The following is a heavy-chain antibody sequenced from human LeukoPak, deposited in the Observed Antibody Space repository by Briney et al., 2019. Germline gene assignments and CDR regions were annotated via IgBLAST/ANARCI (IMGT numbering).Heavy chain of an antibody. CDR2: IYPNSGGT. D-gene: IGHD3-3*01. CDR1: GYTFTAYY. V-gene: IGHV1-2*02. J-gene: IGHJ4*02. CDR3: ARDWSVGIRDDY. Sequence: ASVTVSCKASGYTFTAYYMHWVRQAPAQGLEWMGWIYPNSGGTNYARKFRGRVTMTRDTSISTAYLELSRLRSDDTAVYYCARDWSVGIRDDYWGQGTLVTVSS.